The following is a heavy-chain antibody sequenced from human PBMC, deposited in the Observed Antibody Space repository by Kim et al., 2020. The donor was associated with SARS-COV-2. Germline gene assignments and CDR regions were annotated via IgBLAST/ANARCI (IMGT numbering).Heavy chain of an antibody. CDR3: ARDVSVPAANYYYGMDV. D-gene: IGHD2-2*01. V-gene: IGHV1-69*13. Sequence: SVKVSCKASGGTFSSYAISWVRQAPGQGLEWMGGIIPIFGTANYAQKFQGRVTITADESTSTAYMELSSLRSEDTAVYYCARDVSVPAANYYYGMDVWGQGTTVTVSS. J-gene: IGHJ6*02. CDR1: GGTFSSYA. CDR2: IIPIFGTA.